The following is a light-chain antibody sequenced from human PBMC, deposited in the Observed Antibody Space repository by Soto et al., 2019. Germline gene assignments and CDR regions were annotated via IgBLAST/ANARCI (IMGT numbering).Light chain of an antibody. V-gene: IGKV1-39*01. Sequence: DIPMTQSPSSVSASVGSRVTIPCRASQSIRSQLDWYQQKPGKAPKLLIYAASSWQSGVPSRFSGSGSGTDFTLTISSLEPEDFAIYYCQQRYRTPTAFGQGTRLEIK. J-gene: IGKJ5*01. CDR3: QQRYRTPTA. CDR1: QSIRSQ. CDR2: AAS.